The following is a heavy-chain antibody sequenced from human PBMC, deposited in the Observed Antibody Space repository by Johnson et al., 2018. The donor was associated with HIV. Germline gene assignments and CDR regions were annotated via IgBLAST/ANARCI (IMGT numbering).Heavy chain of an antibody. D-gene: IGHD3-22*01. V-gene: IGHV3-66*01. CDR1: GFTVSSNY. CDR2: IYTGGTT. CDR3: AKDTDDSDAFDI. Sequence: VQLVESGGGLVQPGGSLRLSCAASGFTVSSNYMNWVRQAPGKGLEWVSVIYTGGTTHYADSVKGRFTVSRDNSKNTLYLQMNSLRAEDTAVYYCAKDTDDSDAFDIWGQGTMVTVSS. J-gene: IGHJ3*02.